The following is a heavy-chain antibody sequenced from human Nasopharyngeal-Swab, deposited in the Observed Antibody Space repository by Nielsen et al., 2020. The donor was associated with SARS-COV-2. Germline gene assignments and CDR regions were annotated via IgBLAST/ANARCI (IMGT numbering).Heavy chain of an antibody. V-gene: IGHV1-18*04. D-gene: IGHD3-22*01. J-gene: IGHJ3*02. CDR2: ISAYNGNT. CDR3: ARDSSGYYSDAFDI. Sequence: ASVKVSCKASGYTFTSYGISWVRQAPGQGLEWMGWISAYNGNTNYAQKFQGRVTITADKSTSTAYMELSSLRSEDTAVYYCARDSSGYYSDAFDIWGQGTMVTVSS. CDR1: GYTFTSYG.